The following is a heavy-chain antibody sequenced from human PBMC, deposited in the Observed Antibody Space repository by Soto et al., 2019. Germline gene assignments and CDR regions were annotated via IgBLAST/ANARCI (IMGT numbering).Heavy chain of an antibody. V-gene: IGHV1-46*01. CDR3: AMSTTWYWAYFDF. CDR1: GYTFTTSY. J-gene: IGHJ4*02. Sequence: QVQLVQSGAEVQMPGASVKVSCKASGYTFTTSYMHWVRQAPGQGLEWVGIINPRDGSTSYAQNFRGRVTMTGDKSTSTVYMELSSLRSEDTAVYYCAMSTTWYWAYFDFWGQGTLVTVSS. CDR2: INPRDGST. D-gene: IGHD6-13*01.